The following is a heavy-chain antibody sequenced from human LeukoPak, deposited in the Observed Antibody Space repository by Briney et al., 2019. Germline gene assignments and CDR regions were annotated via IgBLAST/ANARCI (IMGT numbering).Heavy chain of an antibody. D-gene: IGHD5-18*01. CDR2: INHSGST. CDR1: GGSFSGYY. J-gene: IGHJ4*02. V-gene: IGHV4-34*01. CDR3: ASRRYSYGRDYFDY. Sequence: SETLSLTCAVYGGSFSGYYWSWIRQPPGKGLEWIGEINHSGSTNYNPSLKSRVTISVDTSKNQFSLKLSSVTAADTAVYYCASRRYSYGRDYFDYWGQGTLVTVSS.